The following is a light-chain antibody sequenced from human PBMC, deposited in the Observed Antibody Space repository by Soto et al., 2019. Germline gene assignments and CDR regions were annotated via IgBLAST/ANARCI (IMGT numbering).Light chain of an antibody. J-gene: IGKJ3*01. CDR2: DAS. V-gene: IGKV3-11*01. CDR1: QSVSSY. Sequence: EIVLTQSPVILSLSPGERATLSCRASQSVSSYIAWYQQKPGQAPRLLIYDASNRASGIPARFSGSGSGTDFTLTISTLEPEVFAVYYCQQRSSWPSFGPGTKVDVK. CDR3: QQRSSWPS.